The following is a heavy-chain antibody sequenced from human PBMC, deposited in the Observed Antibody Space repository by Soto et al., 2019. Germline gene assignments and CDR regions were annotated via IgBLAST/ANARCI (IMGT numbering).Heavy chain of an antibody. CDR1: GYTFTAHA. CDR2: ISYDGSNK. V-gene: IGHV3-30-3*01. J-gene: IGHJ4*02. Sequence: SCKASGYTFTAHAMHWVRQAPGKGLEWVAVISYDGSNKYYADSVKGRFTISRDNSKNTLYLQMNSLRAEDTAVYYCARAYEGDYFDYWGQGTLVTVSS. D-gene: IGHD3-16*01. CDR3: ARAYEGDYFDY.